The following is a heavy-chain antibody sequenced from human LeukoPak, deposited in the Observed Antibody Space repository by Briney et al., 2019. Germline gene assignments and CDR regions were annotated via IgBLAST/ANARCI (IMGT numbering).Heavy chain of an antibody. Sequence: PGGSLRLSCAASGFTFSSYNMNWVRQAPGKGLEWVSSISSSSSYTYYADSVKGRFTISRDKAKNSLYLQMNSLRAEDTAVYYCARGGKSGYFPDYWGQGTLVTVSS. D-gene: IGHD2-15*01. CDR3: ARGGKSGYFPDY. CDR2: ISSSSSYT. J-gene: IGHJ4*02. V-gene: IGHV3-21*01. CDR1: GFTFSSYN.